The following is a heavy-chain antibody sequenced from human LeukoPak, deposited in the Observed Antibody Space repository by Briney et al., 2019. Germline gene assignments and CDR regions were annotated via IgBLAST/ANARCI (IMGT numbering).Heavy chain of an antibody. CDR3: ARDLSSTVTVGVYFDY. J-gene: IGHJ4*02. Sequence: SVKVSCKASGGTFSSYAISWVRQAPGRGLEWMGGLIPIFGTANYAQKLQGRVTMTTDTSTSTAYMELRSLTSDDPAVYCCARDLSSTVTVGVYFDYWGQGTLVTVSS. D-gene: IGHD4-17*01. V-gene: IGHV1-69*05. CDR2: LIPIFGTA. CDR1: GGTFSSYA.